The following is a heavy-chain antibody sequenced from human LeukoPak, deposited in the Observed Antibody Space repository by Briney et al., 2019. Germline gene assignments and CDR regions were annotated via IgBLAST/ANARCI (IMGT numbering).Heavy chain of an antibody. V-gene: IGHV3-30-3*01. CDR2: ISYDGSNK. CDR1: GFTFSSYA. D-gene: IGHD3-22*01. Sequence: GGSLRLSCAASGFTFSSYAMHWVRQAPGKGMEWEAVISYDGSNKYYADSVKGRFTISRDNSKNTLYLQMNSLRAEDTAVYYCAKDRGYSSGYYPSFNYWGQGTLVTVSS. J-gene: IGHJ4*02. CDR3: AKDRGYSSGYYPSFNY.